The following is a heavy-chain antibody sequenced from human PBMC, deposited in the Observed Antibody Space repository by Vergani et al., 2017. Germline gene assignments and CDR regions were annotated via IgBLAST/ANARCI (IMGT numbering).Heavy chain of an antibody. CDR2: ISHSGST. V-gene: IGHV4-38-2*01. J-gene: IGHJ4*02. CDR1: GYSISSGYY. CDR3: ARHVSSGWYGDYFDY. D-gene: IGHD6-19*01. Sequence: QVQLQESGPGLVKPSETLSLTCAVSGYSISSGYYWGWIRQPPGKGLEWIGSISHSGSTYYNPSLKSRVTISVDTSKNQFSLKLSSVTAADTAVYYCARHVSSGWYGDYFDYWGQGTLVTVSS.